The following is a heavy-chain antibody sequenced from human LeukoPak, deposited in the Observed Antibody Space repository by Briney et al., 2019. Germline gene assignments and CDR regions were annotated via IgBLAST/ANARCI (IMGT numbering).Heavy chain of an antibody. V-gene: IGHV5-51*01. CDR3: ARYSSGYPYPDY. J-gene: IGHJ4*02. D-gene: IGHD3-22*01. Sequence: GESLKISSKGSRYSFINYWIAWVRQMPGKGLEWMGIIYLGDSDTRYIPSFQGQVTISADRSISTAYLQWSSLKASDTTMYYCARYSSGYPYPDYWGQGTLVTVSS. CDR2: IYLGDSDT. CDR1: RYSFINYW.